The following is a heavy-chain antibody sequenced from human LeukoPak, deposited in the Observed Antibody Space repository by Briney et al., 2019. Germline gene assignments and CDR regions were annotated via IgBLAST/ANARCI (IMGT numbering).Heavy chain of an antibody. Sequence: GSLRLSCAASGFTFSNYGMNWVRQAPGKGLEWVSAISGSGGSTYYADSVKGRFTISRDNSKNTLYLQMNSLRAEDTAVYYCAKGSGYYQYYFDYWGQGTLVTVSS. D-gene: IGHD3-22*01. CDR1: GFTFSNYG. J-gene: IGHJ4*02. CDR3: AKGSGYYQYYFDY. V-gene: IGHV3-23*01. CDR2: ISGSGGST.